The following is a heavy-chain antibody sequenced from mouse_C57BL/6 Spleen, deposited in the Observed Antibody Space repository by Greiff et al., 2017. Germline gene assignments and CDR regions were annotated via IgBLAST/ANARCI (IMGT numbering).Heavy chain of an antibody. CDR1: GYSITSGYY. D-gene: IGHD2-2*01. CDR3: ARTGGYDGFAY. Sequence: EVQLQESGPGLVKPSQSLSLTCSVTGYSITSGYYWNWIRQFPGNKLEWMGYISYDGSNNYNPSLKNRISITRDTSKNQFFLKLNSVTTEDTATYDCARTGGYDGFAYWGQGTLVTVSA. J-gene: IGHJ3*01. V-gene: IGHV3-6*01. CDR2: ISYDGSN.